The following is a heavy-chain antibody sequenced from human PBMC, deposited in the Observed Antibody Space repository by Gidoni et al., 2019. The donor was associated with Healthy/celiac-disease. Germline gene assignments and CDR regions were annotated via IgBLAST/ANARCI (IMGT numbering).Heavy chain of an antibody. CDR3: TTVGVGGYGDYYFDY. D-gene: IGHD4-17*01. CDR1: GFTFSNAW. CDR2: IKSKTDGGTT. Sequence: EVQLVESGGGLVKPGGSLRLSCAASGFTFSNAWMSWVRQAPGKGLEWVGRIKSKTDGGTTDYAAPVKGRFTISRDDSKNTLYLQMNSLKTEDTAVYYCTTVGVGGYGDYYFDYWGQGTLVTVSS. V-gene: IGHV3-15*01. J-gene: IGHJ4*02.